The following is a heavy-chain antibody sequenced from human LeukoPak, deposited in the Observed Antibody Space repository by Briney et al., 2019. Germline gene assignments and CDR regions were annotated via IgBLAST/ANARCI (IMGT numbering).Heavy chain of an antibody. Sequence: PGRSLRLSCAASGFSFSNYGMHWVRQAPGKGLEWVSVISYNGGKTDYADSVKGRFTISRDNSNNTLYLQMNSLRAEDTAVYYCAKDSWSFHDAFDIWGQGTMVTVSS. CDR2: ISYNGGKT. CDR1: GFSFSNYG. V-gene: IGHV3-30*18. CDR3: AKDSWSFHDAFDI. D-gene: IGHD2-21*01. J-gene: IGHJ3*02.